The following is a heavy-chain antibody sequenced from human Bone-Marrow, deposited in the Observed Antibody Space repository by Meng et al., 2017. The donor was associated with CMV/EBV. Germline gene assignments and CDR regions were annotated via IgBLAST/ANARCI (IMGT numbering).Heavy chain of an antibody. Sequence: LSLTCTVSGGSLSRSDYYWGWVRQAPGKGLEWVAVISYDGSHEHYADSVEGRFTISRDNSKNTLYLQMNSLRVEDTTVYYCARDLGSRYFDWLLYGMDVWGQGTTVTVSS. CDR1: GGSLSR. J-gene: IGHJ6*02. V-gene: IGHV3-30*03. D-gene: IGHD3-9*01. CDR2: ISYDGSHE. CDR3: ARDLGSRYFDWLLYGMDV.